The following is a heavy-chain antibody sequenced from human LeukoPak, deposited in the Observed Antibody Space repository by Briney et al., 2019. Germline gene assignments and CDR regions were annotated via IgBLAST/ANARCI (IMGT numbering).Heavy chain of an antibody. V-gene: IGHV3-7*01. Sequence: GGSLRLSCAASGFTFSNYWMTWVRQAPGKGLEWVAYLKEDGSEIYYVDSVKGRFTISRDNAKNSLYLQMSSLRAEDTAVYYCAREAIVGHTDDAFDVWGQGTMVTVSS. CDR3: AREAIVGHTDDAFDV. CDR1: GFTFSNYW. J-gene: IGHJ3*01. D-gene: IGHD1-26*01. CDR2: LKEDGSEI.